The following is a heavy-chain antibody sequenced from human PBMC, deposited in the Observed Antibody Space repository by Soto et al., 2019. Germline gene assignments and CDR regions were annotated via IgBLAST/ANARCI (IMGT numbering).Heavy chain of an antibody. CDR2: IRSKAYGGTT. J-gene: IGHJ3*02. CDR1: GFTFGDYA. D-gene: IGHD6-19*01. CDR3: TRGDWLVAFDI. Sequence: GGSLRLSCTASGFTFGDYAMSWVRQAPGKGLEWVGFIRSKAYGGTTEYAASVKGRFTISRDDSKSIAYLQMNSLKTEATAVYYCTRGDWLVAFDIWGQGTMVTVSS. V-gene: IGHV3-49*04.